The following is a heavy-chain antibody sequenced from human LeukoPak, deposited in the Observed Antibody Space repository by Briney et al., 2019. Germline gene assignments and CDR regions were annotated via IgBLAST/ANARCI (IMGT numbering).Heavy chain of an antibody. V-gene: IGHV3-21*01. CDR3: ARSFVGLIGVYYYMDV. Sequence: PGGSLRLSCAASGFTFSSYSMNWVRQAPGKGLEWVSSISSSSSYKYYADSVKGRFTISRDNAKNSLYLQMNSLRAEDTAVYYCARSFVGLIGVYYYMDVWGKGTTVTVSS. CDR2: ISSSSSYK. D-gene: IGHD3-16*02. J-gene: IGHJ6*03. CDR1: GFTFSSYS.